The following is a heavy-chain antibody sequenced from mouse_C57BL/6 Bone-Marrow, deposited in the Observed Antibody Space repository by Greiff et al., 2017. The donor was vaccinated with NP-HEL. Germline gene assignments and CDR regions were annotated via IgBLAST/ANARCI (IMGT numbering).Heavy chain of an antibody. D-gene: IGHD1-1*01. CDR3: ARYFITTRGFAY. Sequence: QVQLKQSGAELVRPGTSVKVSCKASGYAFTNYLIEWVKQRPGQGLEWIGVINPGSGGTNYNEKFKGKATLTADKSSSTAYMQLSSLTSEDSAVYFCARYFITTRGFAYWGQGTLVTVSA. V-gene: IGHV1-54*01. CDR1: GYAFTNYL. CDR2: INPGSGGT. J-gene: IGHJ3*01.